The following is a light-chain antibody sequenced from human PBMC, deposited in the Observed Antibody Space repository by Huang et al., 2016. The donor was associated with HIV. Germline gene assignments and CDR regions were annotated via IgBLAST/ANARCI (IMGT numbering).Light chain of an antibody. V-gene: IGKV3-11*01. J-gene: IGKJ5*01. CDR3: QQRSNWPPA. CDR2: DAY. CDR1: QSVSSY. Sequence: EIVLTQSPATLSLSPGERATLSCRASQSVSSYFAWYQQKPGQAPRLLIYDAYNRATGIPARFSGSGSGTDFTLTISSLEPEDFAVYYCQQRSNWPPAFGQGTRLEIK.